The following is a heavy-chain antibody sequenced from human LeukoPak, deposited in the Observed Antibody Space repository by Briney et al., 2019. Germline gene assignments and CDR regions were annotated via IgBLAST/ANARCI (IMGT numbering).Heavy chain of an antibody. Sequence: SETLSLTCTVSGGSISSSSYYWGWIRQPPGKGLEWIGSIYYSGSTYYNPSLKSRVTISVDTSKNQFSLKRSSVTAADTAVYYCARHRMWYSSSWYEYRQYYFDYWGQGTLVTVSS. D-gene: IGHD6-13*01. J-gene: IGHJ4*02. CDR1: GGSISSSSYY. CDR2: IYYSGST. CDR3: ARHRMWYSSSWYEYRQYYFDY. V-gene: IGHV4-39*01.